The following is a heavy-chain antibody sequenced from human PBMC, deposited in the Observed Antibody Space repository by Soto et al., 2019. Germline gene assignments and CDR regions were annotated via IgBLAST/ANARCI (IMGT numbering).Heavy chain of an antibody. CDR3: ARRIPFGYGMDV. J-gene: IGHJ6*02. Sequence: SETLSLTCTVSGGSIGGSDYFWGWIRQPPGKRLEWIGTIYYTGSTYYNPSLQSRVTMSVDTSKNQFSLRAEDMAVYYCARRIPFGYGMDVWGQGTTVTVSS. D-gene: IGHD2-21*01. CDR1: GGSIGGSDYF. V-gene: IGHV4-39*01. CDR2: IYYTGST.